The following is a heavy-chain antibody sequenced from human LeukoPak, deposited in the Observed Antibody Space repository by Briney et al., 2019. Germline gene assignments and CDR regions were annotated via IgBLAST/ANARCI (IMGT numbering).Heavy chain of an antibody. CDR3: TRDPGGGYSPTWYEGLFKY. J-gene: IGHJ4*02. V-gene: IGHV3-23*01. CDR1: GFLFRSYA. CDR2: ISPSGDTT. D-gene: IGHD5-18*01. Sequence: PGGSLRLSCADSGFLFRSYAMTWVRQAPGKGLQWVAAISPSGDTTYYADSVRGRFTVSRDNSNDILFLQVNNLRAEDTAVYFCTRDPGGGYSPTWYEGLFKYWGQGTLLSVYS.